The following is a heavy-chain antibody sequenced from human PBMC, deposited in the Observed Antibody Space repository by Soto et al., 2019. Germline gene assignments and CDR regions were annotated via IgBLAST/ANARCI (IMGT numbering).Heavy chain of an antibody. CDR3: ARPSDTAMAMIGY. V-gene: IGHV3-7*01. CDR1: GFTFSNYC. CDR2: IKPDGSNE. D-gene: IGHD5-18*01. Sequence: PGGSLRLSCAVSGFTFSNYCMTWVRQAPGKGLEWVANIKPDGSNEYYVDSVKGRFTISRDNAKSSLYLQMNSLRAEDTAVYYCARPSDTAMAMIGYWGQGTLVTVSS. J-gene: IGHJ4*02.